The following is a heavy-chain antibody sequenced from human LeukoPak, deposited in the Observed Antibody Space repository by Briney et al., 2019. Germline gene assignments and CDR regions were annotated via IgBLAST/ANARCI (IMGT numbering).Heavy chain of an antibody. D-gene: IGHD3-3*01. J-gene: IGHJ4*02. V-gene: IGHV3-20*04. Sequence: GGSLRLSCAASGFTSGFTFDDYGMNWVRQVPGKGLGWVSGISRDGGRTGYADSVQGRFTISRDNSRNSLHLQMNSLRVEDTAFYYCVKDSNYDFWSGYYKGFDNWGQGTLVTVSS. CDR1: GFTFDDYG. CDR3: VKDSNYDFWSGYYKGFDN. CDR2: ISRDGGRT.